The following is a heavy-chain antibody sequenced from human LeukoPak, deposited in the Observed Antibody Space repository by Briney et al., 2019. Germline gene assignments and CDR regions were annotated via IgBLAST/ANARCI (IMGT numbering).Heavy chain of an antibody. J-gene: IGHJ4*02. CDR1: GFTLSNYW. CDR3: ARGARYYPVDY. V-gene: IGHV3-74*01. CDR2: INSDGSST. D-gene: IGHD3-22*01. Sequence: GGSLRLSCAASGFTLSNYWMHWVRQAPGKGLVWVSRINSDGSSTSYAASVKGRLTISRDNAKNTLYLQMNSLRAEDTAVYYCARGARYYPVDYWGQGTLVTVSS.